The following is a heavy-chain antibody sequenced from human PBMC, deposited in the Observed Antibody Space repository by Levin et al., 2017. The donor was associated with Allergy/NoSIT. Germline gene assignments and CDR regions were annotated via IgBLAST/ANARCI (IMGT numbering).Heavy chain of an antibody. D-gene: IGHD6-13*01. CDR1: GFSFDDYA. V-gene: IGHV3-9*01. J-gene: IGHJ4*02. Sequence: SCAASGFSFDDYAMHWVRQAPGEGLEWVSGISWNSAAIGYADSVRGRVTISRDNAKNSLYLQMNSLRAEDTALYYCAKTLRAGGTGGYLNYFEYWGQGTLVTVSS. CDR2: ISWNSAAI. CDR3: AKTLRAGGTGGYLNYFEY.